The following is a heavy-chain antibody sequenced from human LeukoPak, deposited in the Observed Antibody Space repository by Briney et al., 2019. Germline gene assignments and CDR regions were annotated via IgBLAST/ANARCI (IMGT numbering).Heavy chain of an antibody. CDR2: VNLLGRT. J-gene: IGHJ4*02. CDR3: AREGGPYRPLDY. V-gene: IGHV4-4*02. Sequence: SETLSLTCGVSGGSISNTNWWTWVRQPPGQGLEWIGEVNLLGRTNYNPSLKSRVAISVDKSENHISLWLTSVTAADTAVYYCAREGGPYRPLDYSGQGTLVTVSS. CDR1: GGSISNTNW.